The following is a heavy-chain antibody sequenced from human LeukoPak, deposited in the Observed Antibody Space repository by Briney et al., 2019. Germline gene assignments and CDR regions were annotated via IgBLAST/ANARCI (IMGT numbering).Heavy chain of an antibody. D-gene: IGHD1-14*01. CDR2: IYSSGNI. J-gene: IGHJ4*02. CDR3: VRADNGFDQ. V-gene: IGHV3-53*01. CDR1: GFTVRSSH. Sequence: GGSLRLSCAATGFTVRSSHMSWIRQAPGKGLEWVSLIYSSGNIHYADSVKGRFTISRDISKNSLYLQMNSLRVDDTAVYYCVRADNGFDQWGQGALVTVSS.